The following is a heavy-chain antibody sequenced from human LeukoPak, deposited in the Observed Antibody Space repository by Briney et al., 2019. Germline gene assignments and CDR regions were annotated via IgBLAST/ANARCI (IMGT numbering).Heavy chain of an antibody. CDR2: INHSGST. CDR1: GGSFSGYY. D-gene: IGHD4-11*01. J-gene: IGHJ6*02. Sequence: PSETLSLTCAVYGGSFSGYYWSWIRQPPGKGLEWIGEINHSGSTNYNPSLKSRVTISVDTSKNQFSLKLSSVTAADTAVYYCARYETLQPSYGMGVWGQGTTVTVSS. CDR3: ARYETLQPSYGMGV. V-gene: IGHV4-34*01.